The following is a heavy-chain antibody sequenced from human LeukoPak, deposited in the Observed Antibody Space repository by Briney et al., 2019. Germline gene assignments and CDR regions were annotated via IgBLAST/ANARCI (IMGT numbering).Heavy chain of an antibody. V-gene: IGHV4-4*07. D-gene: IGHD4-17*01. CDR3: ASLPSDYPDPDAFDI. Sequence: SETLSLTXTVSGGSISSYYWSWIWQPPGKGLEWIGRIYTSGSTNYNPSLKSRVTMSVDTSKNQFSLKLSSVTAADTAVYYCASLPSDYPDPDAFDIWGQGTMVTVSS. CDR2: IYTSGST. CDR1: GGSISSYY. J-gene: IGHJ3*02.